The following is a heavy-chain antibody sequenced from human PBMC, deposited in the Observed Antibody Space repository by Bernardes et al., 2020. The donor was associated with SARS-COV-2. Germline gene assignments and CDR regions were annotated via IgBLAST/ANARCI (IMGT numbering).Heavy chain of an antibody. CDR3: TRDEIGFGEFGGY. V-gene: IGHV3-7*04. J-gene: IGHJ4*02. Sequence: GGSLRLSCGASGFTFSRYWMSWVRQVPGKGPEWVANIKQDGSEKYYVDSVKGRFTISRDNAKNSLYLQMNSLRAEDTAVYYCTRDEIGFGEFGGYWGQGTLVTVSS. D-gene: IGHD3-10*01. CDR1: GFTFSRYW. CDR2: IKQDGSEK.